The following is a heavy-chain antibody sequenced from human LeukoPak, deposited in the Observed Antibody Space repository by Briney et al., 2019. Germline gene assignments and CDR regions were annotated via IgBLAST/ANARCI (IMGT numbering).Heavy chain of an antibody. Sequence: LSLTCAVYVGSFSGYYWSWIRQPPGKGLEWVSAISGSGGSTYYADSVKGRFTISRDNSKNTLYLQMNSLRAEDTAVYYCAIYWSSGYWGQGTLVTVSS. CDR2: ISGSGGST. CDR1: VGSFSGYY. J-gene: IGHJ4*02. CDR3: AIYWSSGY. D-gene: IGHD6-19*01. V-gene: IGHV3-23*01.